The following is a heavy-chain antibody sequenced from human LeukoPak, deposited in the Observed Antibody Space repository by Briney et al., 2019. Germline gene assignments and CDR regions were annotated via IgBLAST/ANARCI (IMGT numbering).Heavy chain of an antibody. CDR1: GFTFSSYA. CDR2: ISYDGSNK. Sequence: GRSLRLSCAASGFTFSSYAMRWVRQAPGKGLGWVAVISYDGSNKYYADSVKGRFTISRDNSKNPLYLQMNSLRAEDTAVYYCARTTRKVDYWGQGTLVTVSS. CDR3: ARTTRKVDY. D-gene: IGHD1-14*01. J-gene: IGHJ4*02. V-gene: IGHV3-30-3*01.